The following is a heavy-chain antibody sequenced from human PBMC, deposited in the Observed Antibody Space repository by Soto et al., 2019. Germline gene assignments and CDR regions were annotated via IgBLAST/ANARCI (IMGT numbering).Heavy chain of an antibody. J-gene: IGHJ3*01. CDR1: GFTFSSYS. D-gene: IGHD2-8*02. CDR3: ARDTGGDLDAFDV. CDR2: ISSSSSTI. V-gene: IGHV3-48*01. Sequence: EVQLVESGGGLVQPGGSLRLSCAASGFTFSSYSMNWVRQAPGKGLEWVSYISSSSSTIYYADSVKGRFTISRDNAKNSLYLQMNSLRAEDTAVYYGARDTGGDLDAFDVWGRGTMVTVSS.